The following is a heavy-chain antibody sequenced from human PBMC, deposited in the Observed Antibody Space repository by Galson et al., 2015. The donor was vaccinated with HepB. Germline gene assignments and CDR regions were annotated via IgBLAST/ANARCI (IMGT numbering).Heavy chain of an antibody. Sequence: SLRLSCAAPGFTFSGSAMHWVRQASGKGLEWVGRIRSKANSYATAYGASVKGRFTISRDDSKNTAYLQMNSLKTEDTAVYYCTRRVSSGWYNWFDPWGQGTLVTVSS. V-gene: IGHV3-73*01. D-gene: IGHD6-19*01. CDR1: GFTFSGSA. J-gene: IGHJ5*02. CDR3: TRRVSSGWYNWFDP. CDR2: IRSKANSYAT.